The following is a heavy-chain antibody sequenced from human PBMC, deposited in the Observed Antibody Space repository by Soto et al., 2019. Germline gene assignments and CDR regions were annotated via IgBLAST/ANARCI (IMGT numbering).Heavy chain of an antibody. D-gene: IGHD2-21*01. CDR2: FDPEDGET. Sequence: VQVSFQVSGYTLTELSMHWVRQAPGKGLEWMGYFDPEDGETTYAQKFQGRVTMTKDTSTDTAYMELSSLRSEDTAVYYCATGFCGGECFRFDYWGQGTLVTVSS. V-gene: IGHV1-24*01. CDR1: GYTLTELS. J-gene: IGHJ4*02. CDR3: ATGFCGGECFRFDY.